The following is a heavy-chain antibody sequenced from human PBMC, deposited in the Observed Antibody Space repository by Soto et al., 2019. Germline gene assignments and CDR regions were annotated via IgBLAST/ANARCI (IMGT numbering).Heavy chain of an antibody. J-gene: IGHJ6*02. CDR2: MNPNSGNT. V-gene: IGHV1-8*01. CDR1: GYTFTSYD. Sequence: GASVKVSCKASGYTFTSYDINWVRQATGQGLEWMGWMNPNSGNTGYAQKFQGRVTMTRNTSISTASMELSSLRSEDTAVYYCARADDFYYGMDVWGQGTTVTVSS. CDR3: ARADDFYYGMDV. D-gene: IGHD3-3*01.